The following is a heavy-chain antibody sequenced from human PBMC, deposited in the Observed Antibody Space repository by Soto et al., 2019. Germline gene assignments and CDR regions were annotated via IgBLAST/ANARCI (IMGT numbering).Heavy chain of an antibody. V-gene: IGHV1-69*13. CDR3: ARGCSGSYSPVCGY. CDR2: IIPIFGTA. CDR1: GGTFSSYA. Sequence: VASVKVSCKASGGTFSSYAISWVRQAPGQGLEWMGGIIPIFGTANYAQKFQGRVTITADESTSTAYMELSSLRSEDTAVYYCARGCSGSYSPVCGYWGQGTLVTVSS. J-gene: IGHJ4*02. D-gene: IGHD1-26*01.